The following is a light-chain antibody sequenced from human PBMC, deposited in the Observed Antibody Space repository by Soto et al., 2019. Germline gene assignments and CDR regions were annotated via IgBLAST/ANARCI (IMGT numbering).Light chain of an antibody. Sequence: DIQMTQSPSSLSASVGDRVTITCQASQDISNYLNWYQQKPGKAPKLLIYDASNLETGVPSRFSGSGSGTDFTFTISSLQPEDIATSYCQQYDNLPFGPGTKVDIK. CDR1: QDISNY. CDR2: DAS. V-gene: IGKV1-33*01. J-gene: IGKJ3*01. CDR3: QQYDNLP.